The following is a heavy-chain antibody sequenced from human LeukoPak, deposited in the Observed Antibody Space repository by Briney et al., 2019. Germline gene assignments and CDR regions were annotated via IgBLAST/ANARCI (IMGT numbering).Heavy chain of an antibody. CDR3: ARGTIFGVVIPYYYMDV. D-gene: IGHD3-3*01. CDR2: INHSGST. CDR1: GGSFSGYY. J-gene: IGHJ6*03. Sequence: PSETLSLTCAVYGGSFSGYYWSWIRQPPGKGLEWIGEINHSGSTNYNPSLKSRVTISVDTSKNQFSLKLSSVTAADTAVYYCARGTIFGVVIPYYYMDVWGKGTTVTVSS. V-gene: IGHV4-34*01.